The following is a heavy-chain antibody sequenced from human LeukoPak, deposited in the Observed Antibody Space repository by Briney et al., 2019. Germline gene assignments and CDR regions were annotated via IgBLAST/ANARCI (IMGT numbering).Heavy chain of an antibody. CDR2: IWYDGSKE. CDR1: GFTFSSHG. V-gene: IGHV3-33*01. D-gene: IGHD6-13*01. CDR3: ARDPQSRMGV. Sequence: GGSLRLSCAASGFTFSSHGFHWVRQAPGKGLEWVAAIWYDGSKECYADSVKGRFTVSRDDSKNTLYLQMSSLRADDTAVYYCARDPQSRMGVWGQGTTVHVSS. J-gene: IGHJ6*02.